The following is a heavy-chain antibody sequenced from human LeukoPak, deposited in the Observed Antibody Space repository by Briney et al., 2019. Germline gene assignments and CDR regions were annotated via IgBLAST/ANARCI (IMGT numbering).Heavy chain of an antibody. D-gene: IGHD2-15*01. CDR2: IYYSEGT. CDR1: GDSISSRSYY. CDR3: ARGRYCSGRSCYGPPDY. Sequence: KGSETLSLTCTVSGDSISSRSYYWGWIRQPPGKGLEWIGSIYYSEGTYYNPSLKSRVTISIDTSKNQFSLKLNSVTAADTAVYYCARGRYCSGRSCYGPPDYWGQGVLVTVSS. V-gene: IGHV4-39*07. J-gene: IGHJ4*02.